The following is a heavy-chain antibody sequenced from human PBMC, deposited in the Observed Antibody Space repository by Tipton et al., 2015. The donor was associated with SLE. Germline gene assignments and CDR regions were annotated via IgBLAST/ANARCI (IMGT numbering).Heavy chain of an antibody. D-gene: IGHD3-16*01. V-gene: IGHV4-61*01. CDR1: GGSISSSSYY. Sequence: TLSLTCTVSGGSISSSSYYWGWIRQPPGKGLEWIGYIYYSGSTNYNPSLKSRVTISVDTSKNQFSLKLSSVTAADTAVYYCARDLIDSPWFDPWGQGTLVTVSS. CDR3: ARDLIDSPWFDP. CDR2: IYYSGST. J-gene: IGHJ5*02.